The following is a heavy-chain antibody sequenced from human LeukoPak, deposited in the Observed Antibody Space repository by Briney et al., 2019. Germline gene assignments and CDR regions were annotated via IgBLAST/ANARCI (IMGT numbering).Heavy chain of an antibody. J-gene: IGHJ4*02. D-gene: IGHD3-10*01. CDR2: ISSSSDYI. V-gene: IGHV3-21*01. CDR3: ARGPYGSGSYYIHY. CDR1: AFTFSSYN. Sequence: PGGSLRLSCAASAFTFSSYNMNWVRQAPGKGLEWVSSISSSSDYIYYADSVKGRFTISRDNAKNSLYLQMNSLRAEDTAVYYCARGPYGSGSYYIHYWGQGTLVTVSS.